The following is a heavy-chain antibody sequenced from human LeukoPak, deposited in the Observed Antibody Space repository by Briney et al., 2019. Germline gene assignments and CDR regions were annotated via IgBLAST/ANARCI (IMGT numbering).Heavy chain of an antibody. Sequence: GGSLRLSCAASGFTFSSYAMHWVRQAPGKGLEWVAVISYDGSNKYYADSVKGRFTISRDNSKNTLYLQMNSLRAEDTAVYYCAKAHSEPIDYWGQGTLVTVSS. CDR2: ISYDGSNK. D-gene: IGHD4-11*01. CDR3: AKAHSEPIDY. J-gene: IGHJ4*02. CDR1: GFTFSSYA. V-gene: IGHV3-30*04.